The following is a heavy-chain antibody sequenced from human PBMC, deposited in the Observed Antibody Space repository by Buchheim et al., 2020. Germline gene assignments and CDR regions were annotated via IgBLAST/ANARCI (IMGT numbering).Heavy chain of an antibody. CDR3: ARDQGMDFDSSGYYYPLDY. D-gene: IGHD3-22*01. J-gene: IGHJ4*02. CDR2: IYSGGST. V-gene: IGHV3-53*01. CDR1: GFTVSSNY. Sequence: EVQLVESGGGLIQPGGSLRLSCAASGFTVSSNYMSWVRQAPGKGLEWVSVIYSGGSTYYADSVKGRFTISRDNSKNTLYLQMNSLRAEDTAVYYCARDQGMDFDSSGYYYPLDYWGQGTL.